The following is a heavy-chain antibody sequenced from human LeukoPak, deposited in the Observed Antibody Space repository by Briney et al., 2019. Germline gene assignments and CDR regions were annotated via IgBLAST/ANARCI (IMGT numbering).Heavy chain of an antibody. D-gene: IGHD3-10*01. CDR1: KFTFSFYG. CDR3: ASGSGSYRTPYYYMDV. V-gene: IGHV3-NL1*01. CDR2: IYSGGST. Sequence: PGGSLRLSCAASKFTFSFYGMHWVRQAPGKGLEWVSVIYSGGSTYYADSVKGRFTISRDNSKNTLYLQMNSLRAEDTAVYYCASGSGSYRTPYYYMDVWGTGTTVTVSS. J-gene: IGHJ6*03.